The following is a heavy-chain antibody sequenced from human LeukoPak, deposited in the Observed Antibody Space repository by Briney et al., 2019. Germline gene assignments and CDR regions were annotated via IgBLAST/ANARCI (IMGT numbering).Heavy chain of an antibody. Sequence: GSLRLSCAASGLNLDAYAMHWVRQAPGKGLEWVSLISGDGTITYYADSVKGRFTIFRDNSKNSLFLEMNSLRSEDTALYYCAKDTPLFYHYYGIDVWGQGTTVTVSS. J-gene: IGHJ6*02. V-gene: IGHV3-43*02. CDR1: GLNLDAYA. CDR3: AKDTPLFYHYYGIDV. CDR2: ISGDGTIT.